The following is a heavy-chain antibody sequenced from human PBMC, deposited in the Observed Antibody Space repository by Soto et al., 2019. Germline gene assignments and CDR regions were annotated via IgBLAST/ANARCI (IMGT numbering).Heavy chain of an antibody. J-gene: IGHJ6*01. CDR1: GFTFSTYG. CDR2: ISYDGTNK. V-gene: IGHV3-30*18. CDR3: AKDLQSYGDHDYYCY. Sequence: QVQLVESGGGEVQPGRSLTISCAASGFTFSTYGMHWVRQTPGKGLEWVAVISYDGTNKFYSDSVKGRFTISRDNFKNTLTLQMNSVRADDTAVYSWAKDLQSYGDHDYYCY. D-gene: IGHD2-21*02.